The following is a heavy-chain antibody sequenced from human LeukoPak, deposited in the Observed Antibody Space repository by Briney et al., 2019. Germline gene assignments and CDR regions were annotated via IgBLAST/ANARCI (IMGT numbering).Heavy chain of an antibody. D-gene: IGHD3-22*01. V-gene: IGHV4-34*01. CDR3: ARASDYYDSSGYYPRYYYYYYMDV. J-gene: IGHJ6*03. CDR1: GGSFSGYY. Sequence: SETLSLTCAVYGGSFSGYYWSWIRQPPGKGLEWIGEINHSGSTNYNPSLKSRVTISVDTSKNQFSLKLSSVTAADTAVYYCARASDYYDSSGYYPRYYYYYYMDVWGKGTTVTVSS. CDR2: INHSGST.